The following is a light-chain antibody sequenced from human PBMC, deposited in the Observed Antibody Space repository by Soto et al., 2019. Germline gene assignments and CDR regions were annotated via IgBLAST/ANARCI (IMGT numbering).Light chain of an antibody. CDR2: YDD. V-gene: IGLV1-36*01. CDR3: AAWDDSLNGVV. CDR1: SSNFGNNA. Sequence: QSVLTQPPSVSEAPRQRVTISCSGSSSNFGNNAVNWYQQLPGKAPKLLIYYDDLLPSGVSDRFSGSKSGTSASLAISGLQSEDEAHYYCAAWDDSLNGVVFGGGTKLTVL. J-gene: IGLJ2*01.